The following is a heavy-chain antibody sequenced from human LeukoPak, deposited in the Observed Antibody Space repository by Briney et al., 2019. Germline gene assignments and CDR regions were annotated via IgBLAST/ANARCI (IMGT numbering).Heavy chain of an antibody. CDR3: AKCSSTSCYRYYYYGMDV. D-gene: IGHD2-2*01. V-gene: IGHV3-11*04. Sequence: PGGSLRLSCAASGFTFSDYYMSWIRQAPGKGLAWVSYISSSGSTIYYADSVKGRFTISRDNAKNSLYLQMNSLRAEDTAVYYCAKCSSTSCYRYYYYGMDVWGQGTTVTVSS. J-gene: IGHJ6*02. CDR1: GFTFSDYY. CDR2: ISSSGSTI.